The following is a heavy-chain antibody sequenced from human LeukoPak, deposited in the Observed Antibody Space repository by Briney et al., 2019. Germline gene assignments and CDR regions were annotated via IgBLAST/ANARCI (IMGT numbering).Heavy chain of an antibody. D-gene: IGHD3-10*01. CDR2: ISGSGGTT. CDR1: GFTFSNYA. CDR3: ATKPSTMARGVIPNWFDP. V-gene: IGHV3-23*01. Sequence: GGSLRLSCAASGFTFSNYAMNWVRQAPGKGLEWVSVISGSGGTTAYAASVKGRFTISRDNSENTLYLQMNSLRAEDTAVYYCATKPSTMARGVIPNWFDPWGQGTLVTVSS. J-gene: IGHJ5*02.